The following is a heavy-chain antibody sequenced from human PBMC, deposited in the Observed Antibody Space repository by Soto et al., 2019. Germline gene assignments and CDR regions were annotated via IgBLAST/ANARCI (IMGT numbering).Heavy chain of an antibody. CDR3: ARGPRIIGTLGVDV. V-gene: IGHV4-59*08. D-gene: IGHD1-7*01. CDR1: GGSISSYY. CDR2: IYYSGST. J-gene: IGHJ6*04. Sequence: SETLSLTCTVSGGSISSYYWSWIRQPPGKGLEWIGYIYYSGSTNYNPSLKSRVTISVDTSKNQFSLKLSSVTAADTAVYYCARGPRIIGTLGVDVWGKGTTVTVSS.